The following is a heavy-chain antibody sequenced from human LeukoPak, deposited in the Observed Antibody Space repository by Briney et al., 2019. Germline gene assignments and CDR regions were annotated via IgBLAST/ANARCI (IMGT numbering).Heavy chain of an antibody. Sequence: GESLKISCKGSGYRFTNYWITWVRQMPGKGLEWMGRIDPSDSYTNYSPSFQGHVTISADKSISTAYLQWSSLKASDTAMYYCASQPVVYDSSGYYCSDYWGQGTLVTVSS. J-gene: IGHJ4*02. CDR1: GYRFTNYW. CDR3: ASQPVVYDSSGYYCSDY. CDR2: IDPSDSYT. V-gene: IGHV5-10-1*01. D-gene: IGHD3-22*01.